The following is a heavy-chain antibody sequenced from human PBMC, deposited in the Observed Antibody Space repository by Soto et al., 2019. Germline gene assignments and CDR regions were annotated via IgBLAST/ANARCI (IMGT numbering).Heavy chain of an antibody. CDR2: IAYSGST. Sequence: PSETLSLTCTVSSGSISSYGWSWIRQPPGKGLEWIGYIAYSGSTDFNPSLESRVTLSVDTSKAQFSLKLSSVTAADTAVYYCARHARSNYDAFDIWGQGTLVTVSS. CDR3: ARHARSNYDAFDI. D-gene: IGHD1-26*01. J-gene: IGHJ3*02. V-gene: IGHV4-59*08. CDR1: SGSISSYG.